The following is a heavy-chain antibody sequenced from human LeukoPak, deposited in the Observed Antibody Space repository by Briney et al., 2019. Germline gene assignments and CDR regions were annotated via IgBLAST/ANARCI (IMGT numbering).Heavy chain of an antibody. CDR1: GDSISSSNCY. Sequence: SETLSLPCTVSGDSISSSNCYWGWIRQPPGKGLEWIGSIYFSGGTYYNASLKSRVTISVDTSKNQFSLKVSSVTAADTAVYYCARLRDVGATVVDYWGQGTLVTVSS. CDR2: IYFSGGT. CDR3: ARLRDVGATVVDY. J-gene: IGHJ4*02. V-gene: IGHV4-39*01. D-gene: IGHD1-26*01.